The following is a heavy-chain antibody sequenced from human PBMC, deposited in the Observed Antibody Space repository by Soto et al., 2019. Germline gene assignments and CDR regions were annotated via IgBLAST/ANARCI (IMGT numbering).Heavy chain of an antibody. CDR3: ANNPGRYYYGMDV. J-gene: IGHJ6*02. V-gene: IGHV3-23*01. CDR1: GFTFSSYA. Sequence: QAGGSLRLSCAASGFTFSSYAMSWVRQAPGKGLEWVSAISGSGGSTYYADSVKGRFTISRDNSKNTLYLQMNSLRAEDTAVYYCANNPGRYYYGMDVWGQGTTVTVSS. CDR2: ISGSGGST.